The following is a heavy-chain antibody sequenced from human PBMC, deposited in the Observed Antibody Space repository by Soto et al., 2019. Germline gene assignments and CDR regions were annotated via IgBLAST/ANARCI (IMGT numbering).Heavy chain of an antibody. Sequence: QVQLVQSGAEVKKPGASVKVSCKASGYTFTSYDINWVRQATGQGLEWMGWMNPNSGNTGSAQKFQGRVTMTRNTSITTAYMERSSLRSEDTAVYYCARKRRDSSSWYNGFDPWGQGTLVTVSS. J-gene: IGHJ5*02. CDR1: GYTFTSYD. CDR2: MNPNSGNT. D-gene: IGHD6-13*01. V-gene: IGHV1-8*01. CDR3: ARKRRDSSSWYNGFDP.